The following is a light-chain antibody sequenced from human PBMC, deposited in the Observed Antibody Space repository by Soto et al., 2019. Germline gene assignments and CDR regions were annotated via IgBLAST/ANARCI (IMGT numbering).Light chain of an antibody. CDR1: QSVSSN. CDR2: GAS. Sequence: EIVMTQSPATLSVSPGERATLSCRASQSVSSNLAWYQQKPGQAPRLLIYGASTRATGIPARFSGSGSGTEFTLTISSLQSEDFAVYCQQYNNWLPITFGQGTRLEIK. CDR3: QQYNNWLPIT. J-gene: IGKJ5*01. V-gene: IGKV3-15*01.